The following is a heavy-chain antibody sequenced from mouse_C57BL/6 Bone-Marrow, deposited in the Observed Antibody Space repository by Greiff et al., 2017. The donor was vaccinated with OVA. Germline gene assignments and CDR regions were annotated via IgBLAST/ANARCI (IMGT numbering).Heavy chain of an antibody. D-gene: IGHD2-2*01. CDR3: AGLYGYPWFAY. CDR2: IIPSSGYT. J-gene: IGHJ3*01. V-gene: IGHV1-7*01. Sequence: QVQLQQSGAELAKPGASVKLSCKASGYTFTSYWMHWVNQRPGQGLEWIGYIIPSSGYTKYNQKLKDKSPLTAVKSSTTAYMHLSSLTYEDAADYCCAGLYGYPWFAYWGQGTLVTVSA. CDR1: GYTFTSYW.